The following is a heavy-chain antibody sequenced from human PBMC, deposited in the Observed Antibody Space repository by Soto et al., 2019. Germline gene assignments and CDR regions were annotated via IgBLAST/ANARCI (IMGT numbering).Heavy chain of an antibody. J-gene: IGHJ6*02. D-gene: IGHD2-8*01. CDR3: ARAGGYCTNGVCFLGDYYYYGMDV. CDR1: GYTFTSYD. Sequence: ASVKVACKASGYTFTSYDMHWVRQAPGQGLEWMGIINPSGGSTSYAQKFQGRVTMTRDTSTSTVYMELSSLRSEDTAVYYCARAGGYCTNGVCFLGDYYYYGMDVWGQGTTVNVSS. V-gene: IGHV1-46*01. CDR2: INPSGGST.